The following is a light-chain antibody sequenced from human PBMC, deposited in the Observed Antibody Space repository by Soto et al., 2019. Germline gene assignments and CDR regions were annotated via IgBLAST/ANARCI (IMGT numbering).Light chain of an antibody. CDR1: SSNIGAGYD. Sequence: QSVLTQPPSVSGAPGQRVTISCTGSSSNIGAGYDVHWYQQLPGTAPKLLIYGNSNRPSGVPDRFSGSKSGTSASLAITGLQAEDEAEYDCQSYDSSLSGFVVFGGGTQLTVL. CDR2: GNS. J-gene: IGLJ2*01. CDR3: QSYDSSLSGFVV. V-gene: IGLV1-40*01.